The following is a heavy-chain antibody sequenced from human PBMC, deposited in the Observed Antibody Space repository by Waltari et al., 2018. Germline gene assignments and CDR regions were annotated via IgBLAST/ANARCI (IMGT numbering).Heavy chain of an antibody. Sequence: QVQLVESGGGVVQPGRSLRLSCAASGFTFSSYAMHWVRQAPGKGLEWVAVISYDGSNKYYADSVKCRFTISRDNSKNTLYLQMNSLRAEDTAVYYCARYLQYRYFDYWGQGTLVTVSS. V-gene: IGHV3-30*01. D-gene: IGHD2-2*01. CDR2: ISYDGSNK. J-gene: IGHJ4*02. CDR3: ARYLQYRYFDY. CDR1: GFTFSSYA.